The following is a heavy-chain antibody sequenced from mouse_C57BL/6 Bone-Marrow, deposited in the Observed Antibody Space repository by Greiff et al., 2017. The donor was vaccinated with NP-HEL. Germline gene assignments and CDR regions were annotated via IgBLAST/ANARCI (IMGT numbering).Heavy chain of an antibody. Sequence: EVKLVESGGDLVKPGGSLKLSCAASGFTFSSYGLSWVRQTPDKRLEWVATISSGGSYTYYPESVTARFTISRDNSKNTLYLQMSSLKSEDTAMYYCARQPSYWGQGTLVTVSA. CDR3: ARQPSY. V-gene: IGHV5-6*01. CDR1: GFTFSSYG. J-gene: IGHJ3*01. CDR2: ISSGGSYT.